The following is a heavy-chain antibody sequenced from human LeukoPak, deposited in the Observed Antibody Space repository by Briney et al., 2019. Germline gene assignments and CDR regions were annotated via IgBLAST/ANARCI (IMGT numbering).Heavy chain of an antibody. J-gene: IGHJ4*02. CDR2: IYYSGST. Sequence: SETLSLTCTVFGGSISSSGYYWGWIRQPPGKGLEWIGSIYYSGSTYQNPSLKSRVTISVDTSKNQFSLKLSSVTAADTAVYYCARGQQLVIFYYWGQGTLVTVSS. D-gene: IGHD6-13*01. V-gene: IGHV4-39*01. CDR1: GGSISSSGYY. CDR3: ARGQQLVIFYY.